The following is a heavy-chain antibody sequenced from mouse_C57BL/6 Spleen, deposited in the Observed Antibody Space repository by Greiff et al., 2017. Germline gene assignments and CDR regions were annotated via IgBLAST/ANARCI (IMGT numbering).Heavy chain of an antibody. J-gene: IGHJ3*01. Sequence: EVKLQQSGPELVKPGDSVKISCKASGYSFTGYFMNWVMQSHGKSLEWIGRINPYNGDTFYNQKFKGKATFTVYKASSTAHTALLSLTSEDSAVYYCARSGDYEVSFAYWGQGTLVTVSA. V-gene: IGHV1-20*01. CDR2: INPYNGDT. D-gene: IGHD2-4*01. CDR1: GYSFTGYF. CDR3: ARSGDYEVSFAY.